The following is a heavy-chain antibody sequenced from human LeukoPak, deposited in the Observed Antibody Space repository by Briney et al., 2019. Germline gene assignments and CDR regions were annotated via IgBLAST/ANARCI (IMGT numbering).Heavy chain of an antibody. D-gene: IGHD4-17*01. CDR1: GYTFTGYY. J-gene: IGHJ4*02. CDR3: ARELATVTTLVFDY. CDR2: INPNSGGT. V-gene: IGHV1-2*02. Sequence: ASVKVSCKASGYTFTGYYMYWVRQAPGQGLEWMGWINPNSGGTNYAQKFQGRVTMTRDTSISTAYMELSRLRSDDTAVYYCARELATVTTLVFDYWGQGTLVTVSS.